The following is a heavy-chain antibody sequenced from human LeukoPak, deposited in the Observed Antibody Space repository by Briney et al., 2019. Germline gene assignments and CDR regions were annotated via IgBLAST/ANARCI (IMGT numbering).Heavy chain of an antibody. V-gene: IGHV3-48*04. J-gene: IGHJ4*02. CDR2: ISSSSSTI. D-gene: IGHD3-22*01. CDR1: GFTFSSYS. CDR3: ARMIVVVGFDY. Sequence: QPGGSLRLSCAASGFTFSSYSMNWVRQAPGKGLEWVSYISSSSSTIYYADSVKGRFTISRDNAKNSLYLQMNSLRAEDTAVYYCARMIVVVGFDYWGQGTLVTVSS.